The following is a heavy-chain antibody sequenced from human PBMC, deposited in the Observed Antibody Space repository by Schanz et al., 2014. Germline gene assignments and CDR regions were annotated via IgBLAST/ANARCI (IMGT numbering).Heavy chain of an antibody. V-gene: IGHV3-30*04. D-gene: IGHD6-19*01. CDR1: GFTFSNFA. J-gene: IGHJ4*02. CDR2: ISHDGSIQ. Sequence: QVQLVESGGGVVQPGRSLRLSCAASGFTFSNFAMHWVRQAPGKGLEWVTIISHDGSIQYGADSVKGRFTLSRDNSKNPVDLQMNSLRPEDTAVYYCGRDYSGGALAYGGQGTLVTVSS. CDR3: GRDYSGGALAY.